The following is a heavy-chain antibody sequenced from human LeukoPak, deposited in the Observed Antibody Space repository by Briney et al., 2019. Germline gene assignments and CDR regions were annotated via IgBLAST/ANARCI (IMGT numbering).Heavy chain of an antibody. CDR2: INAGIGNT. CDR1: GYTFTSYA. CDR3: ARFTSSSG. Sequence: ASVKVSCKASGYTFTSYAMHWVRQAPGQRLEWMGWINAGIGNTKYSQKFQGRVTITRDTSASTAYMELSSLRSEDTAVYYCARFTSSSGWGQGTLVTVSS. D-gene: IGHD6-19*01. J-gene: IGHJ4*02. V-gene: IGHV1-3*01.